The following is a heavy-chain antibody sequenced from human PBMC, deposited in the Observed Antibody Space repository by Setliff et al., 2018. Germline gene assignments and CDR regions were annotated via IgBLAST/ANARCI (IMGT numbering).Heavy chain of an antibody. CDR2: IYYSGST. V-gene: IGHV4-31*03. Sequence: PSETLSLTCSVSGDSIGRGGYYWSWIRQQPGKGLEWMASIYYSGSTYYNPSLKSRLRVSMDSSKNQFYLDLSSVTAADTAVYYCARDRRGGYGAINWFDPWGQGTLVTVSS. CDR3: ARDRRGGYGAINWFDP. J-gene: IGHJ5*02. CDR1: GDSIGRGGYY. D-gene: IGHD3-16*01.